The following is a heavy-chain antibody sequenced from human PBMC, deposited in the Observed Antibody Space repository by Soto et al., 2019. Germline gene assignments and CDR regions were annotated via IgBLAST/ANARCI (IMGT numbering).Heavy chain of an antibody. D-gene: IGHD3-10*01. CDR3: ARVLRGVVNWSDP. CDR1: GDTFTNFG. V-gene: IGHV1-18*01. Sequence: ASVKVSCKTSGDTFTNFGLSWVRQAPGQGLEWMGWIATYNSNKNYAQKFQGRLTLTTDTSTSTGYVELKSLEYDDTAVYYCARVLRGVVNWSDPPGQATPVPVSS. J-gene: IGHJ5*02. CDR2: IATYNSNK.